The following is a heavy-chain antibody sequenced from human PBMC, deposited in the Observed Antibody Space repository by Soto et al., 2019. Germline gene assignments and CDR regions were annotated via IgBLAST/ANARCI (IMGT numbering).Heavy chain of an antibody. V-gene: IGHV1-46*01. CDR2: INPSGGST. D-gene: IGHD3-22*01. CDR3: ATRGIVVVSYPHRYFDY. CDR1: GYTFTSYY. J-gene: IGHJ4*02. Sequence: ASVKVSCKASGYTFTSYYMHWVRQAPGQGLEWMGIINPSGGSTSYAQKFQGRVTMTRDTSTSTAYMELSSLRSEDTAVYYCATRGIVVVSYPHRYFDYWGQGTLVTVSS.